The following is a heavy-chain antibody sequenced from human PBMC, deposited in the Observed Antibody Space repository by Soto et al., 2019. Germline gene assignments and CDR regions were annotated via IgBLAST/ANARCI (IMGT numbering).Heavy chain of an antibody. CDR1: GGSISSGGYS. V-gene: IGHV4-30-2*01. J-gene: IGHJ6*02. CDR3: ARRRGFPSYYGMDV. Sequence: QLQLQESGSGLVKPSQTLSLTCAVSGGSISSGGYSWSWIRQPPGKGLEWIGYVYHSGSTYYNPSLKRRVTISVDRSKNQCSLKLSSVTDADTAVYYCARRRGFPSYYGMDVWGQGTTVTVSS. CDR2: VYHSGST. D-gene: IGHD5-12*01.